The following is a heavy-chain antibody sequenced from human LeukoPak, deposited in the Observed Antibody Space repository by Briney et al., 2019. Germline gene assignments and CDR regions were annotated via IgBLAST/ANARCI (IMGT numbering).Heavy chain of an antibody. CDR1: GYNFNKYD. D-gene: IGHD6-19*01. CDR2: ITGRSDKT. V-gene: IGHV3-23*01. CDR3: AKGGWLDD. Sequence: GGSLRLSCAASGYNFNKYDMTWARQAPGKGLEWVSTITGRSDKTYYTDSVKGRFVTSRDNSKDTLYLQMNSLRAEDTALYYCAKGGWLDDLGQGALVTVSS. J-gene: IGHJ4*02.